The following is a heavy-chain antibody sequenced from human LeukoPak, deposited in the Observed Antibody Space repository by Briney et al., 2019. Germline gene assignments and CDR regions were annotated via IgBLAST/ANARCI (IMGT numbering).Heavy chain of an antibody. V-gene: IGHV3-7*01. CDR1: GFTFSSYA. Sequence: PGGSLRLSCAASGFTFSSYAMSWVRQAPGKGLDWVANIKQDGSEKYYVDSVKGRFTISRDNAKNSLYLQMNSLRAEDTAVYYCARDWSSGYYYARFRFDPWGQGTLVTVSS. D-gene: IGHD3-22*01. J-gene: IGHJ5*02. CDR3: ARDWSSGYYYARFRFDP. CDR2: IKQDGSEK.